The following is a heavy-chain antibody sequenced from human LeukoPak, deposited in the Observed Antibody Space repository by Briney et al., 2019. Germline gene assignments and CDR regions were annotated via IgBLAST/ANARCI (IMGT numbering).Heavy chain of an antibody. V-gene: IGHV4-59*01. CDR3: ARANYYYDFWSGYPGNPNWFDP. CDR2: IYYSGST. CDR1: GGSISSYY. Sequence: SSETLSLTCTVSGGSISSYYWSWIRQPPGKGLEWIGYIYYSGSTNYNPSLKSRVTISVDTSKNQFSLKLSSVTAADTAVYYCARANYYYDFWSGYPGNPNWFDPWGQGTLVTVSS. D-gene: IGHD3-3*01. J-gene: IGHJ5*02.